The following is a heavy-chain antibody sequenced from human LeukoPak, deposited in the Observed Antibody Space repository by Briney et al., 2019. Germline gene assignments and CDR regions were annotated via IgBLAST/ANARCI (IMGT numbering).Heavy chain of an antibody. D-gene: IGHD6-13*01. CDR1: GGSFSGYY. CDR3: ARHPVRSSWYRRYYFDY. Sequence: SETLSLTCAVYGGSFSGYYWSWLRQPPGKGLEWIGEINHSGSTNYNPSLKSRVTISVDTSKNQFSLKLSSVTAADTAVYYCARHPVRSSWYRRYYFDYWGQGTLVTVSS. V-gene: IGHV4-34*01. CDR2: INHSGST. J-gene: IGHJ4*02.